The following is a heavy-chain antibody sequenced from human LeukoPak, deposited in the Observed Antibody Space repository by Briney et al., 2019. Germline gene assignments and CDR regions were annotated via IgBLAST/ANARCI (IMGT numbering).Heavy chain of an antibody. V-gene: IGHV4-59*01. CDR1: GGSISSYY. CDR2: IYYSGST. D-gene: IGHD6-13*01. Sequence: PSETLSLTCTVSGGSISSYYWSWIRQPPGKGLEWIGYIYYSGSTNYNPSLKSRVTISVDTTKNQFSLKLSSVTAADTAVYDCARVRQVRAASDAVDIWGQGTMVTVSS. CDR3: ARVRQVRAASDAVDI. J-gene: IGHJ3*02.